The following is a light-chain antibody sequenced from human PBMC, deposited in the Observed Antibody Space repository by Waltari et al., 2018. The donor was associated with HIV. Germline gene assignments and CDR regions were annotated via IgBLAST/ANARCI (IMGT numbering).Light chain of an antibody. V-gene: IGLV3-1*01. CDR1: KLGDRY. J-gene: IGLJ2*01. CDR3: QARDSSTVV. Sequence: SYELTQPPSVSVSPGQTASITCSGEKLGDRYACWYQQKPGQSPLLGIYQDTKRPSGIPERFSGSNSGNTATLTISGTQAMDEADYYCQARDSSTVVFGGGTKLTVL. CDR2: QDT.